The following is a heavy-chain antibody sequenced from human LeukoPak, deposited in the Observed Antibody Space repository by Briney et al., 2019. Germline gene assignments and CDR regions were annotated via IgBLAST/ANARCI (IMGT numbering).Heavy chain of an antibody. D-gene: IGHD1-26*01. J-gene: IGHJ4*02. CDR1: GGSISSYY. Sequence: SETLSLTCSVSGGSISSYYWSWIRQPPGKGLEWIGYIYFSGRTNYSPSLQSRVTISVDTSKNQFSLKLSSVTAADTAVYYCARQRGRWDSFDYWGQGTLVTVSS. CDR2: IYFSGRT. CDR3: ARQRGRWDSFDY. V-gene: IGHV4-59*08.